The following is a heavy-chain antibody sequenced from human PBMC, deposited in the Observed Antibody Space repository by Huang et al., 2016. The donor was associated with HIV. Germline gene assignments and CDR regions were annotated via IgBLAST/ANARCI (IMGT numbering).Heavy chain of an antibody. D-gene: IGHD3-22*01. CDR1: FASISGNATY. CDR3: ASGPVIVSISRFYFEQ. J-gene: IGHJ4*02. Sequence: LLLRESGSGLVKTSGTMSLSCTVAFASISGNATYWTWVRPYPGKGLEWIAGMYDGGGAYYNPSSKSRVSMSGDTSHNQHFSLTLASVTAADTAVYFCASGPVIVSISRFYFEQWGPGILVTV. CDR2: MYDGGGA. V-gene: IGHV4-39*02.